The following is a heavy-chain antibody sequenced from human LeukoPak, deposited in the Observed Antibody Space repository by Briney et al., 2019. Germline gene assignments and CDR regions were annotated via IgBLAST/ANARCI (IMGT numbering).Heavy chain of an antibody. Sequence: PSETLSLTCTVSGGSITKSLYWGWIRLPPGKGLEWIGTIRSTGNTYYNPSLESRVAISIDTSRNQFSLRLSSVTAADTAVYYCALGYCGGGSCYAREYFQHWGQGTLVTVSS. D-gene: IGHD2-15*01. J-gene: IGHJ1*01. CDR1: GGSITKSLY. CDR2: IRSTGNT. V-gene: IGHV4-39*07. CDR3: ALGYCGGGSCYAREYFQH.